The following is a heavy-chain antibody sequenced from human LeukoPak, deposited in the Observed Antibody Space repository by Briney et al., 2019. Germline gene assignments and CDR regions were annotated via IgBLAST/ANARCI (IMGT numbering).Heavy chain of an antibody. D-gene: IGHD3-10*01. CDR3: AKSHYYGSGSIDY. V-gene: IGHV3-23*01. Sequence: TGGSLRLSCAASGLTFSSYAMSWVRQAPGKGLAWISTVSASGDSTSYADSVKGRFTISRDNSKNALYLQVNSLRADDAALYYCAKSHYYGSGSIDYWGQGTLVTVSS. CDR2: VSASGDST. CDR1: GLTFSSYA. J-gene: IGHJ4*02.